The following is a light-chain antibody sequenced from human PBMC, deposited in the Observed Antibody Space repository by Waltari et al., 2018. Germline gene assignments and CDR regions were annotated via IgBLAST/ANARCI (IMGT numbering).Light chain of an antibody. CDR2: GTS. V-gene: IGKV3-20*01. Sequence: RARQSITTNALAWYQQKPGQAPRFLIYGTSSRAAGIPDRFTGSGSGTDFTLTISRLEPGDFAVYYCLQYHISPLTFGGGTKVEIK. CDR3: LQYHISPLT. J-gene: IGKJ4*01. CDR1: QSITTNA.